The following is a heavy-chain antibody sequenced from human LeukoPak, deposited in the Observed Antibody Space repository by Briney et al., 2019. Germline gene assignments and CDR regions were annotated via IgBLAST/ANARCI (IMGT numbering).Heavy chain of an antibody. CDR1: GFTFSNYW. V-gene: IGHV3-7*01. D-gene: IGHD5-18*01. CDR3: ARGAGYSYGGVGY. Sequence: GGSLRLSCAASGFTFSNYWMSWVRQAPGEGLEWVATIKQDGSEKYYADSVKGRFTISRDNAKNSLYLQMNSLRAEDTAVYYCARGAGYSYGGVGYWGQGTLVTVSS. J-gene: IGHJ4*02. CDR2: IKQDGSEK.